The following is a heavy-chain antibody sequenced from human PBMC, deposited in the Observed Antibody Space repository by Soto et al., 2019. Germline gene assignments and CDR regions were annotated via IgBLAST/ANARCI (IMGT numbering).Heavy chain of an antibody. CDR2: IFPGDSHT. J-gene: IGHJ4*02. V-gene: IGHV5-51*01. CDR3: AKHGYSGYGAFSD. D-gene: IGHD5-12*01. CDR1: GYSFANYW. Sequence: EVQLVQSGAEVKKPGESLKISCKGSGYSFANYWIGWVRHMPGKGLEWMALIFPGDSHTRYSPSLQGQVTISVDKSISTAYLQWSSLKASDTAMYYCAKHGYSGYGAFSDWGQGTLVTVSS.